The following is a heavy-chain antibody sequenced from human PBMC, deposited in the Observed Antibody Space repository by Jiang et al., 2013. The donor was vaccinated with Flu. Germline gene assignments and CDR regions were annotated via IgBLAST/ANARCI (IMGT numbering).Heavy chain of an antibody. J-gene: IGHJ4*02. V-gene: IGHV3-23*01. CDR3: AKEGCGSVSYYTFDS. CDR2: ISGGDSST. Sequence: VQLLESGGGLVQPGGSLRLSCAASGFAFSSCAMRWARQAPGKGLEWVSSISGGDSSTYYADSVKGRFIISRDNSKNTLYLQMNSLRAEDTAVYYCAKEGCGSVSYYTFDSWGQGTLVTVSS. CDR1: GFAFSSCA. D-gene: IGHD2-2*02.